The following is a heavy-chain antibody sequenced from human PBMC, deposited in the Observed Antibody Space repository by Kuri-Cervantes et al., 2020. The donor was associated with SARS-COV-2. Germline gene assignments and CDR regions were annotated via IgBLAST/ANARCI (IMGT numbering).Heavy chain of an antibody. J-gene: IGHJ4*02. CDR2: ISYDGSNK. D-gene: IGHD6-6*01. CDR3: ARSRHIAAHTDY. Sequence: GGSLRLSCAASGFTFSSYGMHWVRQAPGKGLEWVAVISYDGSNKYYADSVKGRFTISRDNSKNTLYLQMNSLRAEDTAVYYCARSRHIAAHTDYWGQGTQVTVSS. CDR1: GFTFSSYG. V-gene: IGHV3-30*03.